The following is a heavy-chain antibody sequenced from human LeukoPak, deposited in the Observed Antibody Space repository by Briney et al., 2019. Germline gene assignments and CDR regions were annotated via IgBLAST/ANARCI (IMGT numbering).Heavy chain of an antibody. CDR3: ARRAAAGTFDY. D-gene: IGHD6-13*01. CDR2: ISYDGSNK. Sequence: GGSLRLSCAASGFTFSSYGMHWVRQAPGKGLEWVAVISYDGSNKYYADSVKGRFTISRDNSKNTLYLQMNSLRAEDTAVYYCARRAAAGTFDYWGQGTLVTVSS. J-gene: IGHJ4*02. V-gene: IGHV3-30*03. CDR1: GFTFSSYG.